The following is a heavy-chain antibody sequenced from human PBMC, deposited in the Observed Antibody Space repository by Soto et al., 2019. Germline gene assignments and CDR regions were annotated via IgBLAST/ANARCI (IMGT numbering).Heavy chain of an antibody. J-gene: IGHJ4*02. CDR2: IYHSGST. CDR3: ARTYYDILTGWEYFDY. V-gene: IGHV4-4*02. Sequence: PSETLSLTCAVSSGSTSSSNWWSWVRQPPGKGLKWIGEIYHSGSTNYNPSLKSRVTISVDKSKNQFSLKLSSVTAADTAVYYCARTYYDILTGWEYFDYWGQGTLVTVSS. CDR1: SGSTSSSNW. D-gene: IGHD3-9*01.